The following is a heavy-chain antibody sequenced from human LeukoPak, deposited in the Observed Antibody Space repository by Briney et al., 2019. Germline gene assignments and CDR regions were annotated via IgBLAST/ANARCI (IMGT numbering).Heavy chain of an antibody. CDR2: ISSSSSYT. V-gene: IGHV3-11*05. D-gene: IGHD3/OR15-3a*01. J-gene: IGHJ4*02. Sequence: PGGSLRLSCAASGFTFSDYYMSWIRQAPGKGLEWVSYISSSSSYTNYADSVKGRFTISRDNAKNSLYLHMDSLRAEDTAVYFCAREDFCTPHSWGQGTLVTVSS. CDR3: AREDFCTPHS. CDR1: GFTFSDYY.